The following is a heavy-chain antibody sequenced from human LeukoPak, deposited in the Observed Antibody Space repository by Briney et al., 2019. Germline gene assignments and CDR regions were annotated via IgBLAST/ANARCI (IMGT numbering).Heavy chain of an antibody. CDR3: AMSQNYYGSGDY. V-gene: IGHV4-61*03. CDR2: IYYTGKT. CDR1: GDALSNGNYY. Sequence: SETLSLTCTVSGDALSNGNYYWSSLRQPPGKTLEWIGYIYYTGKTSYNPSLEGRVTILVDTSRNHFSVKLSSVTPADTAVYYCAMSQNYYGSGDYWSQGTLVTVSS. D-gene: IGHD3-10*01. J-gene: IGHJ4*02.